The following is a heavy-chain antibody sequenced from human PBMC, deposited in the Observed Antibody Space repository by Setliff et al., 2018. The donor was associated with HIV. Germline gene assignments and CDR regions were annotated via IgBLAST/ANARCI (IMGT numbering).Heavy chain of an antibody. Sequence: ASVKVSCKISGFLMTAYGINWVRQAPGQGPEWMGWFTSYNNKADFAPKFQGRVTLTTDTFTSTAYMELRSLRSDDTAVYYCARLASGGWPLEVFDIWGQGTMVTVSS. D-gene: IGHD2-15*01. CDR1: GFLMTAYG. CDR3: ARLASGGWPLEVFDI. V-gene: IGHV1-18*01. CDR2: FTSYNNKA. J-gene: IGHJ3*02.